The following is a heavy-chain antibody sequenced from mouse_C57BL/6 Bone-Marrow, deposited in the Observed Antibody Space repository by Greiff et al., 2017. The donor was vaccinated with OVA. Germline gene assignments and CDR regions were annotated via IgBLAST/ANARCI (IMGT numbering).Heavy chain of an antibody. D-gene: IGHD2-4*01. CDR3: TREGYDYGDY. Sequence: EVKLMESGEGLVKPGGSLKLSCAASGFTFSSYAMSWVRQTPEKRLEWVAYISSGGDYSYYADTVKGRFTISRDNARNTLYLQMSSLKSEDTAMYYCTREGYDYGDYWGQGTSVTVSS. CDR2: ISSGGDYS. CDR1: GFTFSSYA. J-gene: IGHJ4*01. V-gene: IGHV5-9-1*02.